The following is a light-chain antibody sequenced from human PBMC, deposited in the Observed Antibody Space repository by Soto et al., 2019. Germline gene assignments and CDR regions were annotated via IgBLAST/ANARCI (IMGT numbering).Light chain of an antibody. Sequence: QSALTQPPSAAGSPGQSVTISCTGTSSDVGGYNFVSWYQQHPGKAPKLVIYEVSERPSGVPDRFSGSKSGNTASLTVSGLQDEEEADYYCSSYAGSNNYVFGTGTKLAVL. J-gene: IGLJ1*01. CDR1: SSDVGGYNF. CDR3: SSYAGSNNYV. V-gene: IGLV2-8*01. CDR2: EVS.